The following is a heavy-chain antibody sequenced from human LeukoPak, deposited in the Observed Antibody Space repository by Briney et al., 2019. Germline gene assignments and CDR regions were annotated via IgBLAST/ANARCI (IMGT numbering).Heavy chain of an antibody. J-gene: IGHJ6*03. Sequence: SETLSLTCTVSGGSISSSSYYWGWLRQPPGQGLEWIGSIYYSGSTYYNPSLKSRVTISVDTSKNQFSLKLSSVTAADTAVYYCARVGNDLDAAVPYYYYYYMDVWGKGTTVTVSS. CDR1: GGSISSSSYY. CDR3: ARVGNDLDAAVPYYYYYYMDV. D-gene: IGHD6-13*01. V-gene: IGHV4-39*07. CDR2: IYYSGST.